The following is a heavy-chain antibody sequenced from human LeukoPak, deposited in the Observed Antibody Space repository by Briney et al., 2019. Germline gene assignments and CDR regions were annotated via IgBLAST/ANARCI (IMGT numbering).Heavy chain of an antibody. V-gene: IGHV1-18*01. J-gene: IGHJ4*02. CDR1: AYLLTTYG. Sequence: ASVKASSLFVAYLLTTYGLSWERPAHGQWREWKGWIRAYYGNTNYAKKLQGRLTLTTDTSTRTAYMELRSLRSDDTAVYYCVREGANERSGYYFLYWGQGTLVTASS. D-gene: IGHD3-3*01. CDR2: IRAYYGNT. CDR3: VREGANERSGYYFLY.